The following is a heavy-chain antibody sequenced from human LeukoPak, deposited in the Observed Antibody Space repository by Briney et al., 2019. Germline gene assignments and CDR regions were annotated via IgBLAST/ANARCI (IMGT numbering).Heavy chain of an antibody. J-gene: IGHJ4*02. CDR3: AKDGGNNVVVVAALHY. CDR2: ISGSGGST. CDR1: GFSFSSYA. V-gene: IGHV3-23*01. D-gene: IGHD2-15*01. Sequence: PGGSLRLSCAASGFSFSSYAMSWVRQAPGKGLEWVSSISGSGGSTNYADSVKGRFTIPRDNSKNTLFLQMNSLRAEDTAVYYCAKDGGNNVVVVAALHYWGQGTLVTVSS.